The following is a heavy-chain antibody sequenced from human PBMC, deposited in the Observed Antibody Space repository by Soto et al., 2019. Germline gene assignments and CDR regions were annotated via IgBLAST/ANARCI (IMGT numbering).Heavy chain of an antibody. D-gene: IGHD2-15*01. CDR1: GFTFSSYS. CDR2: VSGSGGTT. Sequence: EVQLLESGGGLVQPGGSLRLSCAASGFTFSSYSMSWVRQAPGKGLEWVSIVSGSGGTTYYADSVKGRFIISRDNSKNMLYLQLNSLRHEDSAVYYCAKVSKSTVDVHYWGQGTQVTVSS. CDR3: AKVSKSTVDVHY. J-gene: IGHJ4*02. V-gene: IGHV3-23*01.